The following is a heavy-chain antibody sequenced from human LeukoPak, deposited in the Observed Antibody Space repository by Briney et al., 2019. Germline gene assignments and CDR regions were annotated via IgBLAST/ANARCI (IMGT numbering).Heavy chain of an antibody. CDR2: IYYSGST. CDR3: ARGIGDDAFDI. V-gene: IGHV4-31*11. J-gene: IGHJ3*02. CDR1: GGSISSGGYS. Sequence: SQTLSLTCAVSGGSISSGGYSWSWIRQPPGKGLEWIGYIYYSGSTYYNPSLKSRVTISVDTSKNQFSLKLSSVTAADTAVYYCARGIGDDAFDIWGQGIMVTVSS. D-gene: IGHD2/OR15-2a*01.